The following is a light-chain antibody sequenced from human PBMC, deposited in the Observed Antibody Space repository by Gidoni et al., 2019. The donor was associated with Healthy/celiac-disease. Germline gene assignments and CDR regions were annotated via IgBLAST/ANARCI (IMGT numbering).Light chain of an antibody. V-gene: IGKV3-20*01. CDR2: GAS. CDR1: QSVSSSY. CDR3: QQYGSSPQRFT. Sequence: EIVLTQSPGTLSLSPGERATLSCRASQSVSSSYLAWYQQKPGQAPRLLIYGASSRATGIPDRFSGSGSGTDFTLTISILEPDAFAVYYCQQYGSSPQRFTFGPXTKVDIK. J-gene: IGKJ3*01.